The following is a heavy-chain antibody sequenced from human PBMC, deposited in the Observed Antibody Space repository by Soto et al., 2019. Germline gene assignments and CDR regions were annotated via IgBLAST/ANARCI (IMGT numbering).Heavy chain of an antibody. Sequence: GGSLRLSCAASGFTVSSNYMSWVRQAPGKGLEWVSSISSSSSYIYYADSVKGRFTISRDNAKNSLYLQMNSLRAEDTAVYYCARDRDRRMDVWGQGTTVTVSS. CDR1: GFTVSSNY. V-gene: IGHV3-21*01. J-gene: IGHJ6*02. CDR2: ISSSSSYI. CDR3: ARDRDRRMDV.